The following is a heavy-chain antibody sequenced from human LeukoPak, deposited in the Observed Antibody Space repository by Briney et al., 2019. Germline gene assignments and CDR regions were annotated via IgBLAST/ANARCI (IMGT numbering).Heavy chain of an antibody. CDR1: GFTVSNNY. J-gene: IGHJ4*02. Sequence: GGSLRLSCAASGFTVSNNYMNWVRQVPGKGLEWVSVIYSSGSTYYADSVKGRFTISRHNSKNTLYLQMNSLRPEDTAVYYCVYVDTVMATGDYWGQGTLVTVSS. V-gene: IGHV3-53*04. CDR2: IYSSGST. D-gene: IGHD5-18*01. CDR3: VYVDTVMATGDY.